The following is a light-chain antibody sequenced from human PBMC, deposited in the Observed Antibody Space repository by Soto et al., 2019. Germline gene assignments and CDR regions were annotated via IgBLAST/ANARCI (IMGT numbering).Light chain of an antibody. J-gene: IGLJ1*01. CDR1: NGHSSNA. CDR2: LNSDGSH. V-gene: IGLV4-69*01. Sequence: QLVLTQSPSASASLGASVKLTCTLSNGHSSNAIAWHQQQPEKGPRYLMKLNSDGSHKKGDGIPDRFSGSSSGAERYLTISSLQSEDAADYYCQTWGSGIAVFGTGTKLTVL. CDR3: QTWGSGIAV.